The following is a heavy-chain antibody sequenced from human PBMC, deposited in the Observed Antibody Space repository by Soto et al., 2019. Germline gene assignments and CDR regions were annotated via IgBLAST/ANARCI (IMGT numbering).Heavy chain of an antibody. V-gene: IGHV5-51*01. J-gene: IGHJ4*02. D-gene: IGHD1-26*01. CDR3: ARHGRSGSFYYFDY. CDR1: GYSFTSYW. CDR2: ICPGDSNT. Sequence: GESLKISCKASGYSFTSYWIGWVRQMPGKGLEWMGIICPGDSNTRYSPSFQGQVTISADKSISTAYLQWTSLKASDTAMYYCARHGRSGSFYYFDYWGQGTLVTVSS.